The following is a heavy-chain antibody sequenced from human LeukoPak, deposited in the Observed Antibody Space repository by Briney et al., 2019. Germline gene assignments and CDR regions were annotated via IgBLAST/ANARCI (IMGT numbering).Heavy chain of an antibody. D-gene: IGHD1-26*01. J-gene: IGHJ4*02. Sequence: GGPLRLSCAASGFTFSNAWMSWVRQAPGKGLEWVGRIKSKIDGGTTDYGAPVKGRFTISRDDSKNTLYLQMNSLRVEDTAVYYCARSSPIVGATDDYWGQGTLVTVSS. CDR2: IKSKIDGGTT. CDR1: GFTFSNAW. V-gene: IGHV3-15*01. CDR3: ARSSPIVGATDDY.